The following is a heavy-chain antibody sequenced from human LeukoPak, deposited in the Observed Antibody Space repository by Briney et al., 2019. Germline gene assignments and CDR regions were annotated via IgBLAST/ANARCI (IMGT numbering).Heavy chain of an antibody. V-gene: IGHV3-7*03. CDR2: IKQDGSEK. J-gene: IGHJ6*03. CDR3: ARVARGAHYYYYYMDV. D-gene: IGHD3-10*01. CDR1: GFTFSSYW. Sequence: GGSLGLSCAASGFTFSSYWMSWVRQAPGKGLEWVANIKQDGSEKHYVDSVKGRFIISRDNAKNSLYLQMNSLRAEDTALYYCARVARGAHYYYYYMDVWGKGTTVTVSS.